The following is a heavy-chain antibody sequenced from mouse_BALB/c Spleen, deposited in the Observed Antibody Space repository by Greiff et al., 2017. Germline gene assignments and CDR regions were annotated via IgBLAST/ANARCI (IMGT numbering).Heavy chain of an antibody. CDR1: GYTFTSYW. CDR3: ARPSYYYGTS. V-gene: IGHV1-87*01. J-gene: IGHJ2*01. CDR2: IYPGDGDT. D-gene: IGHD1-1*01. Sequence: VKLMESGAELARPGASVKLSCKASGYTFTSYWMQWVKQRPGQGLEWIGAIYPGDGDTRYTQKFKGKATLTADKSSSTAYMQLSSLASEDSAVYYCARPSYYYGTSWGQGTTLTVSS.